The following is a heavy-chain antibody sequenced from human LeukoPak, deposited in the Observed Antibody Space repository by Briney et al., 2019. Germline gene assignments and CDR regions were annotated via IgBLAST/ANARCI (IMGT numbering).Heavy chain of an antibody. CDR1: DYSFATYW. CDR2: IYPSDSDT. CDR3: ARPLQGIVGATGFDY. D-gene: IGHD1-26*01. Sequence: GESLKISCQGSDYSFATYWIAWLRQMPGKGLEWMGIIYPSDSDTRYSPSFQGQVTISADKSIKTAYLQWSSLKASDTATYYCARPLQGIVGATGFDYWGQGTLVTVSS. J-gene: IGHJ4*02. V-gene: IGHV5-51*01.